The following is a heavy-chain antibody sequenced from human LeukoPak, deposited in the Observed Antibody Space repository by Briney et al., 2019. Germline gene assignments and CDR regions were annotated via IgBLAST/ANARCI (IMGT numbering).Heavy chain of an antibody. CDR1: GGSISSYY. V-gene: IGHV4-59*12. CDR2: IYYSGST. J-gene: IGHJ3*02. Sequence: SETLSLTCTVSGGSISSYYWSWIRQPPGKGLEWIGYIYYSGSTNYNPSLKSRVTISVDTSKNQFSLKLSSVTAADTAVYYCGRGGGYDFWSGYFFSGSAFDIWGQGTMVTVSS. CDR3: GRGGGYDFWSGYFFSGSAFDI. D-gene: IGHD3-3*01.